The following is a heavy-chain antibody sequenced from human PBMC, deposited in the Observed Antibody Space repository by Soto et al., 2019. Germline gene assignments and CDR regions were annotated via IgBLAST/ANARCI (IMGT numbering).Heavy chain of an antibody. D-gene: IGHD6-19*01. Sequence: QVQLQQWGAGLLKPSETLSLTCAVYGGSFSGYYWSWIRQPPGKGLEWIGEINHSGSTNYNPSLKRRVPISVDTSKNQFSLKLSSVTAADTAVYYCARARDSSGTRAGRAFDIWGQGTMVTVSS. CDR3: ARARDSSGTRAGRAFDI. J-gene: IGHJ3*02. V-gene: IGHV4-34*01. CDR1: GGSFSGYY. CDR2: INHSGST.